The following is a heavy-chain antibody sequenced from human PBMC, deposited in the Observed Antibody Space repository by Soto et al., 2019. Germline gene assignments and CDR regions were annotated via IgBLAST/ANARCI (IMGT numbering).Heavy chain of an antibody. CDR3: AREMVDRTFDY. CDR2: ISYDGSNK. V-gene: IGHV3-30-3*01. J-gene: IGHJ4*02. Sequence: QVQLVESGGGVVQPGRSLRLSCAASGFTFSSYAMHWVRQAPGKGLEWVAVISYDGSNKYYAESVKGRFTISRDNSKNTLYLQMTSLRAEDTAVYYCAREMVDRTFDYWGQGTLVTVSS. CDR1: GFTFSSYA. D-gene: IGHD2-15*01.